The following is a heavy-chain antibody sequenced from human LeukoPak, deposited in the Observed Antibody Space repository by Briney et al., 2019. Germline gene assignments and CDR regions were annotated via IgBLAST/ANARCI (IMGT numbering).Heavy chain of an antibody. J-gene: IGHJ4*02. V-gene: IGHV3-74*01. CDR1: GFTFSSYW. Sequence: GGSLRLSCAASGFTFSSYWMHWVRQAPGKGLVWVSRINSDGSSTRYADSVKGRFTISRDNAKNSLYLQMNSLRAEDTAVYYCARDRGYYDYVWGSYQGENYFDYWGQGTLVTVSS. CDR3: ARDRGYYDYVWGSYQGENYFDY. CDR2: INSDGSST. D-gene: IGHD3-16*02.